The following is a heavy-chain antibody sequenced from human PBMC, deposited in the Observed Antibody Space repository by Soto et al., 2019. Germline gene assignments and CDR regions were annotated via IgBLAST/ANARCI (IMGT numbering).Heavy chain of an antibody. CDR1: GFTFGDSY. Sequence: PGGSLRLSCAGSGFTFGDSYMSWIRLAPGKGLEWLSYISPGSRYPAYADSVKGRFTISRDNAKRSLYLQMNSLRAEDTAVYYCARDRPNWNPGYGMDVWGQGTTVTVSS. V-gene: IGHV3-11*06. D-gene: IGHD1-20*01. J-gene: IGHJ6*02. CDR3: ARDRPNWNPGYGMDV. CDR2: ISPGSRYP.